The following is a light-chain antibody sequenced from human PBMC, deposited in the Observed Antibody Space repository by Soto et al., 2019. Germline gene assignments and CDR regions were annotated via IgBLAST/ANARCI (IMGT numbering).Light chain of an antibody. J-gene: IGKJ1*01. V-gene: IGKV1-5*01. CDR2: DAS. Sequence: DIQMNQSPSTLSASVGDRVTIPCRASQSIRSWLAWYQQKPGKAPKLLIYDASSLESGVPSRFSGSGSGTEFTLTISSLQPDDFATYYCQQYNSYSGTFGQGTKV. CDR3: QQYNSYSGT. CDR1: QSIRSW.